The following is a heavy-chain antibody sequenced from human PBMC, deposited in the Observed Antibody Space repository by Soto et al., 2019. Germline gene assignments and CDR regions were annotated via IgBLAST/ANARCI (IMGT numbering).Heavy chain of an antibody. D-gene: IGHD6-6*01. J-gene: IGHJ6*03. CDR1: GFTFSSYW. Sequence: GGSLRLSCAASGFTFSSYWMSWVRQAPGKGLEWVANIKQDGSEKYYVDTVKGRFTISRNNAKNSLYLQMNSLRAEDTAVYYCARAARRRYYYYYYMDVWGKGTTVTVSS. V-gene: IGHV3-7*01. CDR2: IKQDGSEK. CDR3: ARAARRRYYYYYYMDV.